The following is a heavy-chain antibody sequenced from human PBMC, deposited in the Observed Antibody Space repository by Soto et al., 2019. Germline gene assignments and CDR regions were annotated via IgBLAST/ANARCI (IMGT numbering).Heavy chain of an antibody. V-gene: IGHV4-59*01. CDR2: IYYSGST. J-gene: IGHJ4*02. Sequence: SETLSLTCTVSGGSISSYYWSWIRQPPGKGLEWIGYIYYSGSTNYNPSLKSRVTISVDTSKNQFSLKLSSVTAADTAVYYCARGETDYGDFGYWGQGTLVTVSS. D-gene: IGHD4-17*01. CDR1: GGSISSYY. CDR3: ARGETDYGDFGY.